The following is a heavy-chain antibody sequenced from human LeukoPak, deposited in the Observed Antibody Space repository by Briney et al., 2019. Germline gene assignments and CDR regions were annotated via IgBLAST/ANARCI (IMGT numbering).Heavy chain of an antibody. Sequence: SVKLSRTASAATFSSNTNSRVRDGPGPGLGWMGRIIPIFGIANYAQKYQGRVTITADKSTSTAYMELRSLRSEDAAVYYCAIGSGWLFDYWGQGTLVTVSS. D-gene: IGHD6-25*01. CDR2: IIPIFGIA. CDR3: AIGSGWLFDY. CDR1: AATFSSNT. J-gene: IGHJ4*02. V-gene: IGHV1-69*02.